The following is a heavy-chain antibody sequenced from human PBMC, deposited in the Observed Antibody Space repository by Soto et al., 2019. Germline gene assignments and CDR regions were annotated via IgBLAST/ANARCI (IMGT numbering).Heavy chain of an antibody. J-gene: IGHJ3*02. D-gene: IGHD1-26*01. CDR3: ARGDSGSYLARPGAFDI. V-gene: IGHV3-30-3*01. CDR1: GFTFSSYA. CDR2: ISYDGSNK. Sequence: QVQLVESGGGVVQPGRSLRLSCADSGFTFSSYAMHWVRQAPGKGLEWVAVISYDGSNKYYADSVKGRFTISRDNSKNTLYLQMNSLRAEDTAVYYCARGDSGSYLARPGAFDIWGQGTMVTVSS.